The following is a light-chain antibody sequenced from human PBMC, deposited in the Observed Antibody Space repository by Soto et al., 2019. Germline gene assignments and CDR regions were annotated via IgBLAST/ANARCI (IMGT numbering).Light chain of an antibody. Sequence: MTPSEPTVAVARESGALGARRASHRVNTYLAWYQQRPGQAPRLLIYDASTRATGIPARFSGSGSGTEFTLTISSLQSDDFAVYYCQQYNNWPLTFGGGTKVDI. V-gene: IGKV3-15*01. CDR3: QQYNNWPLT. CDR1: HRVNTY. J-gene: IGKJ4*01. CDR2: DAS.